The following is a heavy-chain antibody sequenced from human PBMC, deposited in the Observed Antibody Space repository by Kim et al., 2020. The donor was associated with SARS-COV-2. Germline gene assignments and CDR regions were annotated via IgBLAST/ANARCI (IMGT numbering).Heavy chain of an antibody. V-gene: IGHV3-7*04. J-gene: IGHJ4*02. D-gene: IGHD2-2*01. CDR3: ARDDSSSSFDY. Sequence: KYYVDSVKGRFTSSRDNAKNSLYLQMNSLRAGDTAVYYCARDDSSSSFDYWGQGTLVTVSS. CDR2: K.